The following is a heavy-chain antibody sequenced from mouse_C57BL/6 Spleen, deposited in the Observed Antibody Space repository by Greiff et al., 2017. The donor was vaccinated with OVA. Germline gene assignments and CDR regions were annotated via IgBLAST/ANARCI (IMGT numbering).Heavy chain of an antibody. CDR1: GYTFTSYW. J-gene: IGHJ3*01. CDR2: IYPGNSDT. Sequence: EVQLQQSGTVLARPGASVKMSCKTSGYTFTSYWMHWVKQRPGQGLEWIGAIYPGNSDTSYNQKFKGKAKLTAVTSASTAYMELSSLTNESSAVYYCRRNYGYDEGFAYWGQGTLVTVSA. CDR3: RRNYGYDEGFAY. D-gene: IGHD2-2*01. V-gene: IGHV1-5*01.